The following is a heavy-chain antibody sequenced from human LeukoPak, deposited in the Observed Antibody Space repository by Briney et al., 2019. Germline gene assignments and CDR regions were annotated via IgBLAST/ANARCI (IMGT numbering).Heavy chain of an antibody. J-gene: IGHJ4*02. V-gene: IGHV3-23*01. D-gene: IGHD4-17*01. Sequence: GGSLRLSCAASGFTFSSYAMNWVRQAPGKGLEWVSGISRSGDGTYYADSVKGRFTISRDNSKNTLYLQMNGLRAEDTAVYYCAKDRDDYGDYAFDYWGQGTLVTVSS. CDR3: AKDRDDYGDYAFDY. CDR2: ISRSGDGT. CDR1: GFTFSSYA.